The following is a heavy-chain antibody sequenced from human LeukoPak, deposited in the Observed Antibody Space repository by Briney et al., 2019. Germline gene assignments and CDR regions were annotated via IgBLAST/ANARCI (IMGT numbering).Heavy chain of an antibody. CDR1: GGSISTYS. CDR2: IYYSGST. CDR3: AREVVGPDENWFDP. D-gene: IGHD1-26*01. V-gene: IGHV4-59*01. J-gene: IGHJ5*02. Sequence: SETLSLTCTVSGGSISTYSWSWIRQPPGKGLEWIGSIYYSGSTNYNPSLKSRVTISVDTSKNQFSLKLSSVTAADTAVYYCAREVVGPDENWFDPWGQGTLVTVSS.